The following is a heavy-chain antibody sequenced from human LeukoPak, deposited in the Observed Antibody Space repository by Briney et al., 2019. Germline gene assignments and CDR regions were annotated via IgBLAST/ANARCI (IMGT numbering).Heavy chain of an antibody. CDR3: ARGLYSGSPFPSY. CDR1: GFTFSSYS. Sequence: GGSLRLSCAASGFTFSSYSMDWVRQAPTKGLEWVASISGSSSYIYYADSVKGRFTISRDNAKNSLYLLMNSLTAEDTAVYYCARGLYSGSPFPSYWGQGTLVTVSS. CDR2: ISGSSSYI. D-gene: IGHD6-6*01. J-gene: IGHJ4*02. V-gene: IGHV3-21*06.